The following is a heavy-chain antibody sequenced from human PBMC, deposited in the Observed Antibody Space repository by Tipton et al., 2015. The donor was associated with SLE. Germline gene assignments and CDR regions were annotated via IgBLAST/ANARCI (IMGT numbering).Heavy chain of an antibody. CDR2: INHSGST. J-gene: IGHJ6*03. V-gene: IGHV4-34*01. CDR1: GGSFSGYY. D-gene: IGHD5-12*01. CDR3: ARISGYEHYYYYYMDV. Sequence: TLSLTCAVYGGSFSGYYWSWIRQPPGKGLEWIGEINHSGSTNYNPSLKSRVTISVDTSKNQFSLKLSSVTAADTAVYYCARISGYEHYYYYYMDVWGKGTTVIVSS.